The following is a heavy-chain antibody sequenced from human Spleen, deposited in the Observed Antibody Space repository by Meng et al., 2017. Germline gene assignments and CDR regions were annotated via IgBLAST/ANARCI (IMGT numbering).Heavy chain of an antibody. D-gene: IGHD3-22*01. CDR3: AKDRRYYYSSGYYLAMDGMDV. Sequence: GESLKISCAASGFTFSSYWMSWVRQAPGKGLEWVANIKQDGSEKYYVDSVKGRFTISRDNAKNSLYLQMNSLRAEDTAAYYCAKDRRYYYSSGYYLAMDGMDVWGPGTTVTVSS. V-gene: IGHV3-7*03. CDR2: IKQDGSEK. CDR1: GFTFSSYW. J-gene: IGHJ6*02.